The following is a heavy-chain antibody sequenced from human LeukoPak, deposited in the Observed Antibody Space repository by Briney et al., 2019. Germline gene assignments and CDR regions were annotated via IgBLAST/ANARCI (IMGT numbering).Heavy chain of an antibody. J-gene: IGHJ4*02. V-gene: IGHV1-8*01. CDR3: ASDGDGYNYVSY. CDR2: MNPNSGNT. Sequence: GASVKVSCKASGYTFTSYDINWVRQATGQGLEWMGWMNPNSGNTCYAQKFQGRVTMTRNTSISTAYMELSSLRSEDTAVYYCASDGDGYNYVSYWGQGTLVTVSS. CDR1: GYTFTSYD. D-gene: IGHD5-24*01.